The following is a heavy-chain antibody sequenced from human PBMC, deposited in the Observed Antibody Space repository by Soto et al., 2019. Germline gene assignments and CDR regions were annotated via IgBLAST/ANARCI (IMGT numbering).Heavy chain of an antibody. CDR3: ARDLSYLAENHYDISTGYPKPLYYYGMDV. V-gene: IGHV3-48*02. Sequence: QRLSCAASGFTFSDYSINWVRQAPGKGLEWVSYISRSSGTIYYADSVQGRFTISRDNAKNSLYLQMNSLRDEETAVYYCARDLSYLAENHYDISTGYPKPLYYYGMDVWGQGTTVTVSS. CDR2: ISRSSGTI. J-gene: IGHJ6*02. CDR1: GFTFSDYS. D-gene: IGHD3-9*01.